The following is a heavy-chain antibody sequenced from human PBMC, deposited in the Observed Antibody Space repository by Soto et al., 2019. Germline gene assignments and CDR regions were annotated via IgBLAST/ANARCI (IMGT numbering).Heavy chain of an antibody. V-gene: IGHV3-23*01. D-gene: IGHD4-4*01. CDR1: GFTLSTYP. CDR2: ISGSGIST. J-gene: IGHJ6*02. CDR3: VKPPVITASYYYYDMDV. Sequence: GGSLRLSCAASGFTLSTYPMIWVRQAPGKGLEWVSGISGSGISTYYTDSVKGRFTISRDNSKNTVFLQMNSLRDEDTAVYYCVKPPVITASYYYYDMDVWGQGTTVTVSS.